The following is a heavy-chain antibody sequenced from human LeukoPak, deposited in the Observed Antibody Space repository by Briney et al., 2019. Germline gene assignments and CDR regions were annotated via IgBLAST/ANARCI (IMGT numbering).Heavy chain of an antibody. J-gene: IGHJ4*02. CDR1: GYSFTNYD. D-gene: IGHD3-10*01. CDR3: ARDLFHTYYYGSGSYMEVVY. V-gene: IGHV1-8*03. Sequence: GASVKVSCKASGYSFTNYDVNWVRQATGQGLEWMGWMNPKSGDTGYSQKFQGRVFITRDTSINTAYMELSSLGSDDTAVYYCARDLFHTYYYGSGSYMEVVYWGQGTLVTVSS. CDR2: MNPKSGDT.